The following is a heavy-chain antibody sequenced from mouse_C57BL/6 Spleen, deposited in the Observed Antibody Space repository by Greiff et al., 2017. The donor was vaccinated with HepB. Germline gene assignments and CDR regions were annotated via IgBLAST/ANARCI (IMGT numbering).Heavy chain of an antibody. D-gene: IGHD2-4*01. Sequence: EVKLMESGPGLVKPSQSLSLTCSVTGYSITSGYYWNWIRQFPGNKLEWMGYISYDGSNNYNPSLKNRISITRDTSKNQFFLKLNSVTTEDTATYDCARGVYYDYDWFAYWGQGTLVTVSA. CDR3: ARGVYYDYDWFAY. J-gene: IGHJ3*01. CDR2: ISYDGSN. CDR1: GYSITSGYY. V-gene: IGHV3-6*01.